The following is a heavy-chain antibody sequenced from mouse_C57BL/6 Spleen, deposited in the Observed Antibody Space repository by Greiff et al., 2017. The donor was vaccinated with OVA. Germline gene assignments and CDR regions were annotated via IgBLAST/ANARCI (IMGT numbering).Heavy chain of an antibody. CDR2: IRLKSDNYAT. V-gene: IGHV6-3*01. J-gene: IGHJ1*03. D-gene: IGHD4-1*01. CDR3: TNWDDWYFDV. Sequence: DVKLVESGGGLVQPGGSMKLSCVASGFTFSNYWMNWVRQSPEKGLEWVAQIRLKSDNYATHYAESVKGRFTISRDDSKSSVYLQMNNLRAEDTGIYYCTNWDDWYFDVWGTGTTVTVSS. CDR1: GFTFSNYW.